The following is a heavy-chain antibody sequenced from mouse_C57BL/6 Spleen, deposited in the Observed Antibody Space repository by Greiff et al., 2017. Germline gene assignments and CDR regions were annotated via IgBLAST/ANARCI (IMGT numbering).Heavy chain of an antibody. CDR3: SYYYGSSLYWYFDV. D-gene: IGHD1-1*01. J-gene: IGHJ1*03. CDR1: GFTFSNYW. CDR2: IRLKSDNYAT. V-gene: IGHV6-3*01. Sequence: EVKVEESGGGLVQPGGSMKLSCVASGFTFSNYWMNWVRQSPEKGLEWVAQIRLKSDNYATHYAESVKGRFTISRDDSKSSVYLQMNNLRAEDTGIYYCSYYYGSSLYWYFDVWGTGTTVTVSS.